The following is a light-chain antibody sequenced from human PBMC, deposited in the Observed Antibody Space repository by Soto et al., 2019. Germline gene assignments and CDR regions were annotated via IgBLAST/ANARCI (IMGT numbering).Light chain of an antibody. V-gene: IGKV1-39*01. CDR2: AAS. CDR1: QSISNY. J-gene: IGKJ1*01. Sequence: DIQMTQSPSSLSASVGDRVTVTGRASQSISNYLNWYQQKPGKAPKLLIYAASSLQSGVPSRFSGSGSGTDFTLTINSLQPEDFATYYCQQSYSAPRTFGQGTKVAIK. CDR3: QQSYSAPRT.